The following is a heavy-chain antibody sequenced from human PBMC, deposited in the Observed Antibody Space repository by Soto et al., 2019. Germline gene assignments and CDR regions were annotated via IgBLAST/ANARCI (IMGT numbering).Heavy chain of an antibody. D-gene: IGHD4-17*01. CDR1: GFSLSTSGVG. J-gene: IGHJ4*02. Sequence: QITLKESGPTLGKPTQTLTLTCTVSGFSLSTSGVGVGWIRQPPGKTLEWSALIYWEDDKRYSPSLNSRLTITKDKYKKQVVLTMTNMAPVDPATYYCAHWMTAVTTSFDYWGQGTLVTVSS. V-gene: IGHV2-5*02. CDR3: AHWMTAVTTSFDY. CDR2: IYWEDDK.